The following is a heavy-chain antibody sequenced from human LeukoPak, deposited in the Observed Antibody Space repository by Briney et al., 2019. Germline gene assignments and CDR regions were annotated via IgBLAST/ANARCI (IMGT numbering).Heavy chain of an antibody. J-gene: IGHJ3*02. CDR2: IYHSGST. CDR3: ARDLKNIVVVPAAPDI. V-gene: IGHV4-38-2*02. CDR1: GYSISSGYY. Sequence: SETLSLTCTVSGYSISSGYYWGWIRQPPGKGLEWIGSIYHSGSTYYNPSLKSRVTISVDTSKNQFSLKLSSVTAADTAVYYCARDLKNIVVVPAAPDIWGQGTMVTVSS. D-gene: IGHD2-2*01.